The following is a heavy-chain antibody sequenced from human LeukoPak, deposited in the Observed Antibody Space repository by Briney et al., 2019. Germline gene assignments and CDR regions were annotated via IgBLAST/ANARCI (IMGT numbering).Heavy chain of an antibody. V-gene: IGHV4-38-2*02. Sequence: PSETLSLTCTVSGYSISSGYYWGWIRQPPGKGLEWIGSIYHSGSTYYSPSLKSRVTISVDTSKNQFSLKLSSVTAADTAVYYCARVVRASVVDYWGQGTLVTVSS. CDR3: ARVVRASVVDY. CDR2: IYHSGST. CDR1: GYSISSGYY. J-gene: IGHJ4*02. D-gene: IGHD2-15*01.